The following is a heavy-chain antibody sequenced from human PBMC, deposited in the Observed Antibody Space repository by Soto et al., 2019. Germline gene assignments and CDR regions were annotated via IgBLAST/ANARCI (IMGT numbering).Heavy chain of an antibody. CDR3: AREHSSSWRFDY. CDR1: GYTFTSYG. V-gene: IGHV1-18*01. J-gene: IGHJ4*02. Sequence: GASVKVSCKASGYTFTSYGISWVRQAPGQGLEWMGWISTFKGDTHYAQKLQGRVTMTRNTSISTAYMELSSLRSEDTAVYYCAREHSSSWRFDYWGQGTLVTVSS. CDR2: ISTFKGDT. D-gene: IGHD6-13*01.